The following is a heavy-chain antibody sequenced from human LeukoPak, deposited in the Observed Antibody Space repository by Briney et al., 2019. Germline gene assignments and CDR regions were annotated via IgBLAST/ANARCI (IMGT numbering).Heavy chain of an antibody. V-gene: IGHV4-4*07. CDR3: ALARGPFRTGNFDY. J-gene: IGHJ4*02. Sequence: SETLSLTCTVSGGSISSYYWSWIRQPAGKGLEWIGRIYTSGSTNYNPSLKSRVTMSVDTSKNQFSLKLSSVTAADTAVYYRALARGPFRTGNFDYWGQGTLVTVSS. CDR2: IYTSGST. D-gene: IGHD7-27*01. CDR1: GGSISSYY.